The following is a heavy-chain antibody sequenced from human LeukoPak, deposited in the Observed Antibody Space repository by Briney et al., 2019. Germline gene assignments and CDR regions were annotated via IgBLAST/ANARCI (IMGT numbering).Heavy chain of an antibody. CDR2: ISDSGYYI. Sequence: GGSLRLSCAASGFAFSRYSMNWVRQAPGKGLEWVSSISDSGYYIYYADSVKGRFTISRDNAKNSVSLQMNNLRAEDTAVYYCANHFSWGSETCPFCHVWGQGTLVRVS. V-gene: IGHV3-21*01. CDR3: ANHFSWGSETCPFCHV. J-gene: IGHJ1*01. CDR1: GFAFSRYS. D-gene: IGHD3-16*01.